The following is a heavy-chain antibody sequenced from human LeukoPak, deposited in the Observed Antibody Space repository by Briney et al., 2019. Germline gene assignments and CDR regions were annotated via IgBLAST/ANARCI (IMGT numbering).Heavy chain of an antibody. Sequence: PGGSLRLSCAASGFTFSNYYMHWVRQAPGKGLEWVAVVHHDGSERYYADSVKGRFTISRDNSKNTLYVQMDSLRVEDTAVYYCAREQHHWGQGTLVTVSS. CDR2: VHHDGSER. CDR1: GFTFSNYY. J-gene: IGHJ5*02. V-gene: IGHV3-30*12. CDR3: AREQHH. D-gene: IGHD5-18*01.